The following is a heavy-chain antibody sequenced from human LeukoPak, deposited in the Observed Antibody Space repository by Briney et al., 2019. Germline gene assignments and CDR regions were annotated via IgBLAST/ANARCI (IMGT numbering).Heavy chain of an antibody. V-gene: IGHV4-34*01. CDR3: ARGPKTRL. Sequence: ASETLSLTCAVYGGSFSGYYWSWIRQPPGKGLEWIGEINHSGSTNYNPSLKSRVTISVDTSKNQFSLKLSSVTAADTAVYYCARGPKTRLWGQGTMVTVSS. CDR1: GGSFSGYY. J-gene: IGHJ3*01. CDR2: INHSGST.